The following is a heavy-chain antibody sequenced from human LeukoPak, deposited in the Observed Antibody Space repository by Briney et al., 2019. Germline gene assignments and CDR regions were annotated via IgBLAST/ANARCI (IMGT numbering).Heavy chain of an antibody. CDR2: ISVSGDNT. CDR3: ANSANWNYPFDS. CDR1: GFTLSSNP. D-gene: IGHD1-7*01. V-gene: IGHV3-23*01. J-gene: IGHJ4*02. Sequence: GGSLRLSCAASGFTLSSNPMHWVRQAPGKGLEWVSGISVSGDNTYYADSVKGRFTISRDNSKYTMYLQMNSLRADDTAVYSCANSANWNYPFDSWGQGTLVTVSS.